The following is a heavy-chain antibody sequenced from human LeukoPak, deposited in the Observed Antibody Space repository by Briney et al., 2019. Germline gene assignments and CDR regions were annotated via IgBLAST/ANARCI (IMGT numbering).Heavy chain of an antibody. D-gene: IGHD3-22*01. CDR1: GYTFTSYY. CDR3: ARDLTTYYYDSSGYLDY. V-gene: IGHV1-46*01. CDR2: INPSGGST. Sequence: ASVKVSCKASGYTFTSYYMHWVRQAPGQGLEWMGIINPSGGSTSYAQKFQGRVTMTTDTSTSTAYMELRSLRSDDTAVYYCARDLTTYYYDSSGYLDYWGQGTLVTVSS. J-gene: IGHJ4*02.